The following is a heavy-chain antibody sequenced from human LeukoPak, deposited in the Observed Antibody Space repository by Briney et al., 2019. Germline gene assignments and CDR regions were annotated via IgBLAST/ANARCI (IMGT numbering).Heavy chain of an antibody. CDR2: ISFDGGKK. CDR3: ARGLEWADFDC. J-gene: IGHJ4*02. Sequence: PGGSLRLSCAASGFTFNRYAMHWVRQAPGKGLEWVALISFDGGKKYYPDSVRGRFTISRDNSKNMVNLQMDSLRPEDTAVYYCARGLEWADFDCWGQGTLVTVSS. D-gene: IGHD3-3*01. V-gene: IGHV3-30*01. CDR1: GFTFNRYA.